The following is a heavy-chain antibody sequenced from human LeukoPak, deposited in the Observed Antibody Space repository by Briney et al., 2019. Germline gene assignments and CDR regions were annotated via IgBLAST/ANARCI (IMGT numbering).Heavy chain of an antibody. V-gene: IGHV3-30-3*01. D-gene: IGHD3-10*01. CDR1: GFTFSSYA. CDR2: ISYDGSNK. CDR3: AREETMGY. Sequence: GGSLRLSCAASGFTFSSYAMHWVRQAPGKGLEWVAVISYDGSNKYYADSVKGRFTISRDNSKNTLYLQMNSLSAEDTAVYYCAREETMGYWGQGTLVTVSS. J-gene: IGHJ4*02.